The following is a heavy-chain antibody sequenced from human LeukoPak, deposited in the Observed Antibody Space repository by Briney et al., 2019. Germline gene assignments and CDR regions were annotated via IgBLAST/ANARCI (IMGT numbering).Heavy chain of an antibody. J-gene: IGHJ4*02. CDR2: ISGNGGST. CDR3: AKDLHWGFDY. D-gene: IGHD7-27*01. V-gene: IGHV3-23*01. CDR1: GFTFSTYG. Sequence: GGSLRLSCAASGFTFSTYGMSWVRRAPGKGLEWVSAISGNGGSTYYADSVKGRFTISRDNSKSTLSLQMNSLRAEDTAVYYCAKDLHWGFDYWGQGTLVTVSS.